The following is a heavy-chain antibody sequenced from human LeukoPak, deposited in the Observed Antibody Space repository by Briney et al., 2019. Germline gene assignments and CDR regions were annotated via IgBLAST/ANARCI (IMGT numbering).Heavy chain of an antibody. CDR2: IIPIFGTA. Sequence: SVKVSCKASGGTFSSYAISWVRQAPGQGLEWMGGIIPIFGTANYAQKFQGRVTITTDESTSTAYMELSSLRSEDTAVYYCARDISSSSPLDYWGQGTLVTVSS. V-gene: IGHV1-69*05. CDR3: ARDISSSSPLDY. D-gene: IGHD6-6*01. J-gene: IGHJ4*02. CDR1: GGTFSSYA.